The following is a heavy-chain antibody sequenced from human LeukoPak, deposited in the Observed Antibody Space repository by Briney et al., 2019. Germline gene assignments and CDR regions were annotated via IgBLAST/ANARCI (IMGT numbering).Heavy chain of an antibody. CDR2: ISAYNANT. CDR1: GYTFTSYT. D-gene: IGHD3-22*01. Sequence: ASVKVSCKASGYTFTSYTISWVRQAPGQGLEWMGWISAYNANTDYAQKLQGRVTMTTDTSTGTAYMELSSLRSEDTAVYYCARKRSHYYYDSSGTDFDYWGQGTLVTVSS. CDR3: ARKRSHYYYDSSGTDFDY. J-gene: IGHJ4*02. V-gene: IGHV1-18*01.